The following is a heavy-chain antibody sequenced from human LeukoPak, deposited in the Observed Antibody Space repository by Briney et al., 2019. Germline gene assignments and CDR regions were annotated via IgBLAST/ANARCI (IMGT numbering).Heavy chain of an antibody. CDR3: ATPPINMVRGVLVDY. CDR1: GYTFTSYY. V-gene: IGHV1-46*01. D-gene: IGHD3-10*01. CDR2: INPSGGST. Sequence: PGRSLRLSCAASGYTFTSYYMHWVRQAPGQGLEWMGIINPSGGSTSYAQKFQGRVTMTRDTSTSTVYMELSSLRSEDTAVYYCATPPINMVRGVLVDYWGQGTLVTVSS. J-gene: IGHJ4*02.